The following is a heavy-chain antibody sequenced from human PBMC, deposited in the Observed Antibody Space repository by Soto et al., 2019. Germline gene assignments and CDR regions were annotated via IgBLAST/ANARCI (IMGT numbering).Heavy chain of an antibody. Sequence: PSETLSLTCTVSGGSINNYYWSWIRQPPGKGLEWIGYISYSGSTHYNPSLKSRVTLSVDTSKNQFSLKLSSVTAADTAVYYCARHVKPDYNTEPYYFDYWGQGTLVTVSS. CDR2: ISYSGST. CDR1: GGSINNYY. J-gene: IGHJ4*02. CDR3: ARHVKPDYNTEPYYFDY. V-gene: IGHV4-59*08. D-gene: IGHD4-4*01.